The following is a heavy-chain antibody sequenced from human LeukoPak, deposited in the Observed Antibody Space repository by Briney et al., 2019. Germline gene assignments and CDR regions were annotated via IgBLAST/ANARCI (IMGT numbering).Heavy chain of an antibody. CDR2: VSSSGSTI. Sequence: GGSLRLSCAASGFIFSSYEMSWVRQAPGKGLEWVAYVSSSGSTIYYADSVKGRFTISRDNAKNSLYLQMNSLRAEDTAVYYCASSDHFDWLPFDYWGQGTLVTVSS. D-gene: IGHD3-9*01. J-gene: IGHJ4*02. CDR3: ASSDHFDWLPFDY. V-gene: IGHV3-48*03. CDR1: GFIFSSYE.